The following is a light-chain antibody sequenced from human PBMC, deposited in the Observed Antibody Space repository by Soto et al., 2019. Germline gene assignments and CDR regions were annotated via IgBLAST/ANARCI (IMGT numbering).Light chain of an antibody. CDR2: AAS. CDR3: QQSYTTPWT. Sequence: DFQMTQSPSSLSASVRDKVTITCRASQGIDSYLNWYQQRPGKAPKLLIYAASRLQTGVPSRFSGSGSGTDFTLTINSLQPEDFATYYCQQSYTTPWTFGQGTKVEIK. J-gene: IGKJ1*01. CDR1: QGIDSY. V-gene: IGKV1-39*01.